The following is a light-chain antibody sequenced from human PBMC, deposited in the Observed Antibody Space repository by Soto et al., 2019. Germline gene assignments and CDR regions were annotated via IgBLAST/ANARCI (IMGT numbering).Light chain of an antibody. CDR1: SSNIGSNT. CDR3: AAWDDSLNGYV. J-gene: IGLJ1*01. V-gene: IGLV1-44*01. Sequence: QSVLTQPPSASGTPGQRVTISCSGSSSNIGSNTVTWYQQFPGTAPKLLIYSFNQRPSGVPDRFSGSKSGTSASLAISGFQSEDEADYYFAAWDDSLNGYVFGTGTKLTVL. CDR2: SFN.